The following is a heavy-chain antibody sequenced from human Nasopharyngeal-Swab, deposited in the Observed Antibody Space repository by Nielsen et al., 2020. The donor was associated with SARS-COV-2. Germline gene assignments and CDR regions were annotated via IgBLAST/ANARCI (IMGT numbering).Heavy chain of an antibody. CDR2: LIEDGSTT. V-gene: IGHV3-23*01. J-gene: IGHJ5*01. CDR3: AKDYRIGYGDIFDS. CDR1: GFTFGSYA. Sequence: GESLKISCAASGFTFGSYAMSWVRQAPGKGLEWVSGLIEDGSTTYYADSVKGRFTISRDNSRNTLYLQMNSLTAEDTAVYFCAKDYRIGYGDIFDSWGQGTLVTVSS. D-gene: IGHD4-17*01.